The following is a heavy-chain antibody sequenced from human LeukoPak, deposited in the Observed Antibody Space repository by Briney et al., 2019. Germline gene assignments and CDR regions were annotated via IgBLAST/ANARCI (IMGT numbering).Heavy chain of an antibody. CDR3: ARGTTMVRGVAAVDY. CDR1: GYTFTSYY. J-gene: IGHJ4*02. D-gene: IGHD3-10*01. V-gene: IGHV1-46*01. CDR2: INPSGGST. Sequence: ASVKVSCKASGYTFTSYYMYWVRQAPGQGLEWMGIINPSGGSTSYAQKFQGRVTMTRDTSTSTVYMELSSLRSEDTAVYYCARGTTMVRGVAAVDYWGQGTLVTVSS.